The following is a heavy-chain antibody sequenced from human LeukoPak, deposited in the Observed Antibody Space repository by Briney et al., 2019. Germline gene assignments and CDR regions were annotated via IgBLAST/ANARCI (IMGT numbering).Heavy chain of an antibody. Sequence: SESLSLTCTVSGGSISSYYWSWIRQPPGKGLEWLGYIYYSGSTNYNPSLKSRVTISVDTSKNQFSLKLSSVTAADPAVYYCARDGITMVRGGGFDYWGQGTLVTVSS. V-gene: IGHV4-59*01. CDR3: ARDGITMVRGGGFDY. CDR1: GGSISSYY. CDR2: IYYSGST. D-gene: IGHD3-10*01. J-gene: IGHJ4*02.